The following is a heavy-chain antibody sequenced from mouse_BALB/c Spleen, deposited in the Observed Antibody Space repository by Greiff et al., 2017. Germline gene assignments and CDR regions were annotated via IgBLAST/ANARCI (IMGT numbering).Heavy chain of an antibody. CDR2: ISSGGSYT. CDR3: ARHTTNYFDY. Sequence: EVKLVESGGDLVKPGGSLKLSCAASGFTFSSYGMSWVRQTPDKRLEWVATISSGGSYTYYPDSVKGRFTISRDNAKNTLYLQMSSLKSEDTAMYYCARHTTNYFDYWGQGTTLTVSS. V-gene: IGHV5-6*01. CDR1: GFTFSSYG. J-gene: IGHJ2*01. D-gene: IGHD1-1*01.